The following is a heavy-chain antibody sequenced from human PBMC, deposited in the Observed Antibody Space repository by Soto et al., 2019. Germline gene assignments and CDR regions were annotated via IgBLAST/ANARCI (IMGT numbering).Heavy chain of an antibody. CDR1: GGSFSGYY. J-gene: IGHJ4*02. Sequence: QVQLQQWGAGLLKPSETLSLTCAVYGGSFSGYYWSWIRQPPGKGLEWIGEINHSGSTNYNPSLRRQVAISVHTSKKQFSLKLSSVTAADTPVYYCARHVVATISFDYWGQGTLVTVSS. CDR2: INHSGST. D-gene: IGHD5-12*01. CDR3: ARHVVATISFDY. V-gene: IGHV4-34*01.